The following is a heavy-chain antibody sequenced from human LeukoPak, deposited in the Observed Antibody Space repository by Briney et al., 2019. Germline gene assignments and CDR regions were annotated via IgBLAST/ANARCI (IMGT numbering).Heavy chain of an antibody. CDR3: ARASAVVAASFSGYYYYMDV. Sequence: HPGGSLRLSCAASGFTFSSYWMSWVRQAPGKGLEWVANIKQDGSEKYYVDSVKGRFTISRDNAKNSLYLQMNSLRAEDTAVYYCARASAVVAASFSGYYYYMDVWGKGTTVTVSS. CDR1: GFTFSSYW. J-gene: IGHJ6*03. CDR2: IKQDGSEK. D-gene: IGHD2-15*01. V-gene: IGHV3-7*03.